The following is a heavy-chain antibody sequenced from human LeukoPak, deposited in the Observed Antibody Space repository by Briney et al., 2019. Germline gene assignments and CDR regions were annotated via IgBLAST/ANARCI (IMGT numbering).Heavy chain of an antibody. CDR1: GFTFSDYY. J-gene: IGHJ4*02. Sequence: GGSLRLSCAASGFTFSDYYMSWIRQAPGKGLACVSYISSNGSTIYYADSVKGRFTISRDNAKNSLYLQMNSLRAEDTAVYYCARDWNIVGALFDYWGQGTLVTVSP. D-gene: IGHD1-26*01. CDR2: ISSNGSTI. CDR3: ARDWNIVGALFDY. V-gene: IGHV3-11*04.